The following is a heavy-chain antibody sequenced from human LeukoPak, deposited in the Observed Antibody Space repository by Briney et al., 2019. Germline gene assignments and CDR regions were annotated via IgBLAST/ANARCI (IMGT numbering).Heavy chain of an antibody. J-gene: IGHJ6*03. Sequence: ASVKVSCKASGYTFTGYYMHWVRQAPGQGLEWMGWINPNSGGTNYAQKFQGRVTMTRDMSTSTVYMELSSLRSEDTAVYYCARDNIAAAGHYYYYMDVWGKGTTVTVSS. D-gene: IGHD6-13*01. V-gene: IGHV1-2*02. CDR2: INPNSGGT. CDR1: GYTFTGYY. CDR3: ARDNIAAAGHYYYYMDV.